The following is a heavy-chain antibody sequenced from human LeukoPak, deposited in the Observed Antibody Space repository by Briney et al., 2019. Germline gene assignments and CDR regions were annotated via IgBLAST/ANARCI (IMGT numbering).Heavy chain of an antibody. J-gene: IGHJ5*02. CDR1: GGSISSTTHY. V-gene: IGHV4-39*07. CDR2: IYYSGNT. Sequence: SETLSPTCTVSGGSISSTTHYWGWIRQPPGKGLEWIGSIYYSGNTDYNPSLKSRVTISIDTSKNQFSLKVSSVTAADTAVYYCARAHSSGWPHMFDPWGQGTLVTVSS. D-gene: IGHD6-19*01. CDR3: ARAHSSGWPHMFDP.